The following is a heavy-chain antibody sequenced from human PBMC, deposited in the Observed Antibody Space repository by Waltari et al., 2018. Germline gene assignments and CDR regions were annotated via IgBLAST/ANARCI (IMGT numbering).Heavy chain of an antibody. CDR2: IRSKAYGGTT. J-gene: IGHJ3*02. D-gene: IGHD2-2*02. V-gene: IGHV3-49*03. CDR3: TRGPPRYIISAFDI. CDR1: GFTFGDYA. Sequence: EVQLVESGGGLVQPGRSLRLYCTASGFTFGDYAMSWFRPAPGKGLEWVGCIRSKAYGGTTEDAASVKGRFTISRDDSKSIAYLQMNSLKTEDTAVYYCTRGPPRYIISAFDIWGQGTMVTVSS.